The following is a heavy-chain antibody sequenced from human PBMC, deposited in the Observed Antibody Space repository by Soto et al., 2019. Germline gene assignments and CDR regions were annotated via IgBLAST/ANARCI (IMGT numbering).Heavy chain of an antibody. Sequence: QVQLVQSGAEVRKPGASVKVSCEASGYTFTSYDIYWVRQATGQGLEWMGWMNPNTGGSPYAQKFQGRVTMTSDTYINTAQRALSSLRSDDTAVYYCARRAETNGWNGFGADKYYFDFWGQGTLVTVSS. CDR2: MNPNTGGS. J-gene: IGHJ4*02. CDR3: ARRAETNGWNGFGADKYYFDF. V-gene: IGHV1-8*01. D-gene: IGHD1-1*01. CDR1: GYTFTSYD.